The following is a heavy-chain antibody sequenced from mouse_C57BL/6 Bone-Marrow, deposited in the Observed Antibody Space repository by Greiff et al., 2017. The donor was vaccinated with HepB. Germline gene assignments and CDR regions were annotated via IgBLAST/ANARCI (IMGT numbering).Heavy chain of an antibody. Sequence: QVQLQQSGPGLVQPSQSLSITCTVSGFSLTSYGVHWVRQSPGKGLEWLGVIWRGGSTDYNAAFMSRLNITKDNSKSQVFFKMNSLQADDTAIYYCAKNRDYDNYAMDYWGQGTSVTVSS. CDR2: IWRGGST. V-gene: IGHV2-5*01. J-gene: IGHJ4*01. CDR3: AKNRDYDNYAMDY. CDR1: GFSLTSYG. D-gene: IGHD2-4*01.